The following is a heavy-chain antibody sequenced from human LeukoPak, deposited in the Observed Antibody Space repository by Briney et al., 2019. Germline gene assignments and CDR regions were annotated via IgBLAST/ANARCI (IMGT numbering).Heavy chain of an antibody. CDR1: GFTFTDYG. V-gene: IGHV3-23*01. D-gene: IGHD6-13*01. J-gene: IGHJ6*03. CDR3: ARDRDGSTWYLLNCMDV. Sequence: GGSLRLSCVASGFTFTDYGMTWVRQVPGKGLEGFSRVSVSGDSTDYVDSVKGRFTISRDNSKNTPYLHINSLRAEDTAVYFCARDRDGSTWYLLNCMDVWGKGTTVTVSS. CDR2: VSVSGDST.